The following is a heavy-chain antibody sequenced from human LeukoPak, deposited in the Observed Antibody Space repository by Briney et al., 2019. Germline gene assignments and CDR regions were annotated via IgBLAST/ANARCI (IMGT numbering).Heavy chain of an antibody. D-gene: IGHD5-18*01. CDR3: ATSGTRGYSYSNWFDP. Sequence: ASVKVSCKASGYTFTSYGISWVRQAPGQGLEWMGWISAYNGNTNYAERLQGRVIMTTDTSTSTAYMELSSLRSEDTAVYYCATSGTRGYSYSNWFDPWGQGTLVTVSS. CDR1: GYTFTSYG. J-gene: IGHJ5*02. CDR2: ISAYNGNT. V-gene: IGHV1-18*01.